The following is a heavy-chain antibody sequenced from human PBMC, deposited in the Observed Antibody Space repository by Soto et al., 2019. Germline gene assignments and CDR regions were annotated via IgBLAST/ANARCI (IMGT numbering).Heavy chain of an antibody. J-gene: IGHJ2*01. CDR1: GGTFSSYA. V-gene: IGHV1-69*01. CDR2: IIPIFGTA. Sequence: QVQLVQSGAEVKKPGSSVKVSCKASGGTFSSYAISWVRQAPGQGLEWMGGIIPIFGTANYAQKFQGRATITADESTSTAYMELSSLRSEDTAVYXXXXXXXXXKSLGHWYFDLWGRGTLV. CDR3: XXXXXXXKSLGHWYFDL.